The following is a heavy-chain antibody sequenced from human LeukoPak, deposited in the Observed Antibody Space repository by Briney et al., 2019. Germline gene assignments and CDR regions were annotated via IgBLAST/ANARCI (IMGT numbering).Heavy chain of an antibody. V-gene: IGHV4-4*07. CDR3: ARGERTGGYESNAFDI. Sequence: SETLSLTCTVSGGSISSYYWSWIRQPAGKGLEWIGRIYSRGSTNYNPSLKSRVTMSVDTSKNQFSLKLSSVTAADTAVYYCARGERTGGYESNAFDIWGQGTMVTVSS. CDR2: IYSRGST. D-gene: IGHD5-12*01. CDR1: GGSISSYY. J-gene: IGHJ3*02.